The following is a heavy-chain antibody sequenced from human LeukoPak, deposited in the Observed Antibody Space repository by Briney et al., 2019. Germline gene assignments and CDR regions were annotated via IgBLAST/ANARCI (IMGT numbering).Heavy chain of an antibody. D-gene: IGHD4-11*01. Sequence: SETLSLTCAVYGGSFSGYYWSWIRQPPGKGLEWIGEINHSGSTNYNPSLKSRVTISVDTSKNQFSLKLSSVTAADTAVYYCARVANYRNWFDPWGQGTLVTVSS. V-gene: IGHV4-34*01. CDR3: ARVANYRNWFDP. CDR1: GGSFSGYY. CDR2: INHSGST. J-gene: IGHJ5*02.